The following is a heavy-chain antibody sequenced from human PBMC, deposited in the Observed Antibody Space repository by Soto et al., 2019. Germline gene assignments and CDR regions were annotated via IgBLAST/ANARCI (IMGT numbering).Heavy chain of an antibody. Sequence: GESLKISCQGFRYSFATFWVGWVRQIPGKGLEWIGIIYPPDSDTRYSPSFQGQVTISVDKSINTAYLQLNSLKVSDTGMYYCARVDTRGNWFDPWGQGTLVTVSS. CDR3: ARVDTRGNWFDP. V-gene: IGHV5-51*01. CDR2: IYPPDSDT. D-gene: IGHD5-18*01. CDR1: RYSFATFW. J-gene: IGHJ5*02.